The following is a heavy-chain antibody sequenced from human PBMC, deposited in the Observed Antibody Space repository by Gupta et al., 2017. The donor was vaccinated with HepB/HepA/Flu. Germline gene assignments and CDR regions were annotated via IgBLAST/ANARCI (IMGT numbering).Heavy chain of an antibody. CDR3: AKDLHFWSGMDV. Sequence: EVQLLESGGGLVQPGGSLRLSWVVSGFTIGGNATSWVRQAPGKGLEWVSGIGTDMKQHYADSVRGRFTISRDNSENRVYLQMNSLRAEDTAVYYCAKDLHFWSGMDVWGKVTTVTVSS. D-gene: IGHD3-3*02. J-gene: IGHJ6*03. V-gene: IGHV3-23*01. CDR2: IGTDMKQ. CDR1: GFTIGGNA.